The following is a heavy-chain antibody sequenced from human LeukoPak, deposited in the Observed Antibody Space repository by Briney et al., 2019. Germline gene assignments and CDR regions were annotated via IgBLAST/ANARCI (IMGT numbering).Heavy chain of an antibody. Sequence: GASVKVSCKASGYTFTSYNFNWVRQATGQGLEWMGWMNPNSGNTGYAQKFQGRVTMTRNTSISTAYMELSSLRSEDTAAYYCARGPQEQWLDYWGQGTLVTVSS. CDR1: GYTFTSYN. CDR2: MNPNSGNT. D-gene: IGHD6-19*01. V-gene: IGHV1-8*01. CDR3: ARGPQEQWLDY. J-gene: IGHJ4*02.